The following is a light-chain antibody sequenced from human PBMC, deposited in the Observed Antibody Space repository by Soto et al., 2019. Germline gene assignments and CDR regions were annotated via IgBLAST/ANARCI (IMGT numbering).Light chain of an antibody. J-gene: IGKJ4*01. CDR1: QDIAIY. Sequence: IQLTQSPSSLSASVGDIVTITWRASQDIAIYLAWYQQKPGEAPKLLIYAASTLYGGVPSRFSGSGSGTDFALTITSLQAEDFATYYCQQLRMYPSTFGGGTKVDIK. V-gene: IGKV1-9*01. CDR2: AAS. CDR3: QQLRMYPST.